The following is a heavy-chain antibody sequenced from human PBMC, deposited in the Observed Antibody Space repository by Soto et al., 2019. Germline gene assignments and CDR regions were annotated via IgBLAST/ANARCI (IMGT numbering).Heavy chain of an antibody. CDR1: GYTFTSYD. D-gene: IGHD3-10*01. Sequence: QVQLVQSGAEVXXPGASVKVSCKASGYTFTSYDINWVRQATGQGLEWMGWMNPNSGNTGYAQKFQGRVTMTRNTSISTAYMELSSLRSEDTAVYYCARWRGYYYGMDVWGQGTTVTVSS. CDR2: MNPNSGNT. CDR3: ARWRGYYYGMDV. J-gene: IGHJ6*02. V-gene: IGHV1-8*01.